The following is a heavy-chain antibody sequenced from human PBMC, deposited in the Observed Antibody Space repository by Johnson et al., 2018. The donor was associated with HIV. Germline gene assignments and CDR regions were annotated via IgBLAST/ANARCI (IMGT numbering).Heavy chain of an antibody. CDR1: GFTFSSYA. Sequence: VQLLESGGGLVQPGGSLRLSCAASGFTFSSYAMSWVRQAPGKGLEWVSALSGSIGYADSGKGRFTISRDNAKNSLSLQMNSLRAEDTALYYCAKNLDPAGAFDIWGQGTMVTVSS. CDR3: AKNLDPAGAFDI. V-gene: IGHV3-23*01. D-gene: IGHD3-9*01. J-gene: IGHJ3*02. CDR2: LSGSI.